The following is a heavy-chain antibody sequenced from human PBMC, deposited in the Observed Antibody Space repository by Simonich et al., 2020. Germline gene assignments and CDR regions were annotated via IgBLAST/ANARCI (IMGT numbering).Heavy chain of an antibody. CDR2: INPNSGGT. CDR1: GYTFTGYY. Sequence: QVQLVQSGAEVKKPGASVKVSCKASGYTFTGYYMHWVRQAPGQGLERRGGINPNSGGTNYAQNVQGRVTMTRDTSISTAYMELSRLRSDDTAVYYCARGPRWTGDDAFDIWGQGTMVTVSS. CDR3: ARGPRWTGDDAFDI. J-gene: IGHJ3*02. V-gene: IGHV1-2*02. D-gene: IGHD7-27*01.